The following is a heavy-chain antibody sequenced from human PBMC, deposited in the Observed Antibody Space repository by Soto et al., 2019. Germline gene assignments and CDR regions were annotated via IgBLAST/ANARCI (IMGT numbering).Heavy chain of an antibody. D-gene: IGHD6-13*01. CDR1: GFTVSSNY. V-gene: IGHV3-53*02. CDR2: IYSGGNT. J-gene: IGHJ4*02. CDR3: ARDLGSTAEYFFDY. Sequence: EVQLVETGGGLIQPGGSLRLSCAASGFTVSSNYMNWVRQAPGKGLEWVAVIYSGGNTYYADSVKGRFTVSRDNSKNTLYLQMNGLRAEDTAVYYCARDLGSTAEYFFDYWGQGTLVTVSS.